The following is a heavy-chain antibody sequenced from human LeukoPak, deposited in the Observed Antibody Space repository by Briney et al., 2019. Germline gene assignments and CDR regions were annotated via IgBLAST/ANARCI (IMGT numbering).Heavy chain of an antibody. CDR3: ARDSPFGGN. CDR1: GFTFNTYW. CDR2: IKEDGSKR. Sequence: GGSLRLSCAASGFTFNTYWMSWVRQAPGKGLEWLANIKEDGSKRNYVDPVKGRFTISRDNAKNSLYLQINSLRAEDTAVYYCARDSPFGGNWGQGTLVTVSS. J-gene: IGHJ4*02. D-gene: IGHD4-23*01. V-gene: IGHV3-7*01.